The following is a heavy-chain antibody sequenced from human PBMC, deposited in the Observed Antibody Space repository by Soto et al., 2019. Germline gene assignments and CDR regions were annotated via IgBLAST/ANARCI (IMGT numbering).Heavy chain of an antibody. Sequence: GGSLRLSCAASGFTFSSYWMHWVRQAPGKGLVWVSRINSDGSSTSYADSVKGRFTISRDNAKNTLYLQMNSLRAEDSAVYYCARDRPIGGPFFYYCYYGMDVWGQGTTVTVSS. CDR2: INSDGSST. V-gene: IGHV3-74*01. CDR3: ARDRPIGGPFFYYCYYGMDV. CDR1: GFTFSSYW. J-gene: IGHJ6*02. D-gene: IGHD3-16*01.